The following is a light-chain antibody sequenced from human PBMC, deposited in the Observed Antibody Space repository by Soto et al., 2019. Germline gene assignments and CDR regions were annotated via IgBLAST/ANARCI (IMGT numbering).Light chain of an antibody. CDR3: QHFDSFPPLFT. CDR2: TSS. J-gene: IGKJ3*01. CDR1: QDISNY. V-gene: IGKV1-9*01. Sequence: IQLTQSPSSLSASVGDRVTITCRASQDISNYLAWYQQKPGKAPQLLIYTSSPLQGGVPSKFFGSGSGTDFTLTIHALQPEYFATYYCQHFDSFPPLFTFGPGTKVYIK.